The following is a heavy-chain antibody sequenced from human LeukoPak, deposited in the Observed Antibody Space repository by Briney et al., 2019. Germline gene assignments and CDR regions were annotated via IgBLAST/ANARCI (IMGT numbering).Heavy chain of an antibody. CDR1: GGSISSYY. D-gene: IGHD4-11*01. Sequence: SETLSLTCTVSGGSISSYYWSWIRQPPGKGLEWIGYIYYSGSTNYNPSLKSRVTISVDTSKNQFSLKLSSVTAADTAVYYCARTLGYRNAEYFQHWGQGTLVTVSS. J-gene: IGHJ1*01. CDR2: IYYSGST. V-gene: IGHV4-59*01. CDR3: ARTLGYRNAEYFQH.